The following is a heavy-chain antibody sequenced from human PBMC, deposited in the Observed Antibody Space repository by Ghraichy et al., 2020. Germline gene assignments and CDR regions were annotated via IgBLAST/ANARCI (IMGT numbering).Heavy chain of an antibody. CDR3: AKDVDNVVVIEGLFDY. D-gene: IGHD2-21*01. J-gene: IGHJ4*02. CDR2: ICGSGGNT. CDR1: GFTFSSYA. Sequence: SCAASGFTFSSYAMSWVRQAPGKGLEWVSAICGSGGNTYYADSVKGRFTISRDNSKNTLYLQMNSLRAEDTAVYYCAKDVDNVVVIEGLFDYWGQGTLVTVSS. V-gene: IGHV3-23*01.